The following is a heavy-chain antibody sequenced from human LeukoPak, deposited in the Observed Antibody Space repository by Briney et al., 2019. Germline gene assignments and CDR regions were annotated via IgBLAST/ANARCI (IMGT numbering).Heavy chain of an antibody. CDR3: AREVTAMVLVG. V-gene: IGHV3-21*01. J-gene: IGHJ4*02. D-gene: IGHD5-18*01. CDR1: GFTFSSYS. Sequence: GGSLRLSCAASGFTFSSYSMNWVRQAPGKGLEWVSSISSSSSYIYYADSVKGRFTISRGNAKNSLYLQMNSLRAEDTAVYYCAREVTAMVLVGWGQGTLVTVSS. CDR2: ISSSSSYI.